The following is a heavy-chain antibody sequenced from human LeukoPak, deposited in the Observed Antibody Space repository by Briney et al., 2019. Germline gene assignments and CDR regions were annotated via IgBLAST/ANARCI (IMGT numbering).Heavy chain of an antibody. D-gene: IGHD5/OR15-5a*01. V-gene: IGHV4-34*01. CDR3: ARGSLGREVSAFFKN. Sequence: SETLSLTCAVYGGSFSGYYWSWIRQPPGKGLEWIGEINHSGSTNYNPSLKSRVTISVDTSENQFPLRLSSVTAADTAVYYCARGSLGREVSAFFKNWGQGILVTVSS. J-gene: IGHJ4*02. CDR2: INHSGST. CDR1: GGSFSGYY.